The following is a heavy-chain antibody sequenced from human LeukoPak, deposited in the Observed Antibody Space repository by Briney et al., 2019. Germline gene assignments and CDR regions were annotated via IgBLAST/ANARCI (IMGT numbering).Heavy chain of an antibody. Sequence: ASETLSLTCTVSGGSISSSTYYWGWIRRPPGKGLEWIGSIYYSGSTYYHPSLKSRVTVSVDTSKNQFSLKLSSVTAADTALYYCVRGSTLRHYQYWGQGILVTVSS. D-gene: IGHD3-16*01. J-gene: IGHJ4*02. V-gene: IGHV4-39*01. CDR2: IYYSGST. CDR3: VRGSTLRHYQY. CDR1: GGSISSSTYY.